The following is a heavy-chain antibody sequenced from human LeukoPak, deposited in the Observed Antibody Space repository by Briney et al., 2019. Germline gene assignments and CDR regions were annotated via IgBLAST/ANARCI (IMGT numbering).Heavy chain of an antibody. CDR1: GYSFTSYW. V-gene: IGHV5-51*01. CDR2: TYPGDSDT. CDR3: ARLFGGLAAADLNWFDP. Sequence: GESLKISCKGSGYSFTSYWIGWVRQMPGKGLEWMGITYPGDSDTRYSPSFQGQVTISADKSISTAYLQWSSLKASDTAMYYCARLFGGLAAADLNWFDPWGQGTLVTVSS. D-gene: IGHD6-13*01. J-gene: IGHJ5*02.